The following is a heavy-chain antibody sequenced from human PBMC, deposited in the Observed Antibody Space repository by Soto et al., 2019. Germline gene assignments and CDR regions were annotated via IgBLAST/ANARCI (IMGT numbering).Heavy chain of an antibody. CDR3: ARHLYDFWSGPPFDY. J-gene: IGHJ4*02. Sequence: SETLSLTCTVSGGSISSYYWSWIRQPPGKGLEWIGYIYYSGSTNYNPSLKSRVTISVDTSKNQFSLKLSSVTAADTAVYYCARHLYDFWSGPPFDYWGQGTLVTVSS. V-gene: IGHV4-59*08. CDR2: IYYSGST. CDR1: GGSISSYY. D-gene: IGHD3-3*01.